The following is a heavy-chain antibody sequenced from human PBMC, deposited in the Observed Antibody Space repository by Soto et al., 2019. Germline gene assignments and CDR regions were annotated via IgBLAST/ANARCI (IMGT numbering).Heavy chain of an antibody. CDR2: INHSGST. V-gene: IGHV4-34*01. Sequence: SETLSLTCAVSGGSFSCYYWSWIRQPPGKGLEWIGEINHSGSTNYNPSLKSRVTISVDTSKNQFSLKLSSVTAADTAVYYCARKLRRSHSSSSGGIDYWGQGTLVTVSS. CDR1: GGSFSCYY. CDR3: ARKLRRSHSSSSGGIDY. J-gene: IGHJ4*02. D-gene: IGHD6-6*01.